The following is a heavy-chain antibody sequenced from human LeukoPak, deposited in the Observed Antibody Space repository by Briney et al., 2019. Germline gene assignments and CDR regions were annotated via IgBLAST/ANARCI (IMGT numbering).Heavy chain of an antibody. CDR1: GYTFTSYA. V-gene: IGHV1-3*01. CDR2: INAGNGNT. D-gene: IGHD2-15*01. Sequence: ASVKVSCKASGYTFTSYAMHWVRQAPGQRLEWMGWINAGNGNTKYSQKFQGRVTITRDTSASTAYMELSSLRSEDTAVYYCAGEYTYCSGGSCYSLDYWGQGTLVTVSS. J-gene: IGHJ4*02. CDR3: AGEYTYCSGGSCYSLDY.